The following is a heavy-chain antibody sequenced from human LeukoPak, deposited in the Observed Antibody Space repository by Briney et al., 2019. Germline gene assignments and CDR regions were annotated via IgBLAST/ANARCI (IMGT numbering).Heavy chain of an antibody. D-gene: IGHD4/OR15-4a*01. Sequence: GGSLRLSNAASGFTFSSYEMNWVRQGPGKGLEWVSYISSSGISMYYADSVKGRITISRDNAKNSLYLQMNSLRAEDTALYYCARDRGSTMVRSFDIWHQGTMETVSS. J-gene: IGHJ3*02. CDR2: ISSSGISM. CDR1: GFTFSSYE. V-gene: IGHV3-48*03. CDR3: ARDRGSTMVRSFDI.